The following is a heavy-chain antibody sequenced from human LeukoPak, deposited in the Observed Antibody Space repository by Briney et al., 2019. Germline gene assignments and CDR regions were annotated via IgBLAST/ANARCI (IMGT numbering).Heavy chain of an antibody. J-gene: IGHJ4*02. CDR3: ARDLGGFGEYYFDY. Sequence: PGGSLRLSCAASGFTFSSYSMNWVRQAPGKGLEWVPYISSSSSTIYYADSVKGRFTISRDNAKNSLYLQMNSLRAEDTAVYYCARDLGGFGEYYFDYWGQGTLVTVSS. CDR2: ISSSSSTI. D-gene: IGHD3-10*01. V-gene: IGHV3-48*01. CDR1: GFTFSSYS.